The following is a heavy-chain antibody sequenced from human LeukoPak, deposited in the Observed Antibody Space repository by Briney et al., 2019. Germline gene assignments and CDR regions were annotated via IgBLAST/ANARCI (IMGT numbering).Heavy chain of an antibody. Sequence: GGSLRLSCATSGFTFSNYWMSWVRRAPGKGLEWVANIKQDGSDKYYVDSVKGRFTISRDNAKNSLYLQMNTLRAEDTAVYYCARSAIFDAFDIWGQGTMVTVSS. V-gene: IGHV3-7*01. CDR3: ARSAIFDAFDI. D-gene: IGHD3-9*01. CDR2: IKQDGSDK. CDR1: GFTFSNYW. J-gene: IGHJ3*02.